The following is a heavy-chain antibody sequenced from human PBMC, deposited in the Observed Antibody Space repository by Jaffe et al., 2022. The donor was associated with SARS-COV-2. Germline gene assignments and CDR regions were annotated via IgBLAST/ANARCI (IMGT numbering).Heavy chain of an antibody. CDR3: AREGYYDRSYYYYGMDV. D-gene: IGHD3-22*01. J-gene: IGHJ6*02. Sequence: QVQLQESGPGLVKPSQTLSLTCTVSGGSISSGSYYWSWIRQPAGKGLEWIGRIYTSGSTNYNPSLKSRVTISVDTSKNQFSLKLSSVTAADTAVYYCAREGYYDRSYYYYGMDVWGQGTTVTVSS. CDR2: IYTSGST. CDR1: GGSISSGSYY. V-gene: IGHV4-61*02.